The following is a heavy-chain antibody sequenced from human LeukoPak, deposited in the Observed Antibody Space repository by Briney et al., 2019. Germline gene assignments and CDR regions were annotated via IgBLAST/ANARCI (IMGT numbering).Heavy chain of an antibody. J-gene: IGHJ4*02. CDR2: IYPRDGST. CDR1: GYTFTSNY. CDR3: ARDQEGFDY. Sequence: ASVKVSCKASGYTFTSNYIHWVRQAPGQGLEWMGMIYPRDGSTSYAQKFQGRVTVTRDTSASTIHMELSGLRSEDTAVYYCARDQEGFDYWGQGTLVTVSS. V-gene: IGHV1-46*01.